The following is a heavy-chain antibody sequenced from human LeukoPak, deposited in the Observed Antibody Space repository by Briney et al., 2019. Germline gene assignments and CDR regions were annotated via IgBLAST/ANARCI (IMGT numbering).Heavy chain of an antibody. CDR1: GGSFSGYY. CDR3: AKATQPYEAPSEFDY. V-gene: IGHV4-34*01. D-gene: IGHD2-15*01. J-gene: IGHJ4*02. Sequence: PSETLSLTCAVYGGSFSGYYWSWIRQPPGKGLEWIGEINHSGSTNYNPSLKSRVTISVDTSKNQFSLKLSSVTAADTAVYYCAKATQPYEAPSEFDYWGQGTLVTVSS. CDR2: INHSGST.